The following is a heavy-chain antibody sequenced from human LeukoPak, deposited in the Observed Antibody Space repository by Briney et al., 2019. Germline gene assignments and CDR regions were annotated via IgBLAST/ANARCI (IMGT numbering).Heavy chain of an antibody. J-gene: IGHJ4*02. V-gene: IGHV3-7*01. CDR3: ARESKGRSKIDY. CDR2: IKQDGSEK. D-gene: IGHD4-17*01. Sequence: PGGSLRLPWSALGFPFSSYWVSWVRQAPGKGLEWVGNIKQDGSEKYYVDSVKGRFTISRDNAKNSLYLQMNSLRAEDTAVYYCARESKGRSKIDYWGQGTLVTVSS. CDR1: GFPFSSYW.